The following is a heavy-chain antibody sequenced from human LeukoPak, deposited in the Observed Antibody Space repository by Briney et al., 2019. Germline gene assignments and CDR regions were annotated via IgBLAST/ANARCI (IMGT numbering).Heavy chain of an antibody. CDR2: INPNSGGT. CDR1: GYTFTSYY. D-gene: IGHD3-9*01. Sequence: ASVKVSCKASGYTFTSYYMHWVRQAPGQGLEWMGWINPNSGGTNYAQKFQGRVTMTRDTSISTAYMELSRLRSDDTAVYYCARDRGLALRYFDWTNWFDPWGQGTLVTVSS. J-gene: IGHJ5*02. V-gene: IGHV1-2*02. CDR3: ARDRGLALRYFDWTNWFDP.